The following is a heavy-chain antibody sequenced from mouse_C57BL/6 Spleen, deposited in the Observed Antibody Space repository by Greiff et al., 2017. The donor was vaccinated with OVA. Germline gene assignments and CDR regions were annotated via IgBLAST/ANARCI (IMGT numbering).Heavy chain of an antibody. J-gene: IGHJ1*03. CDR1: GFTFSDYY. Sequence: EVMLVESAGGLVQPGSSMKLSCTASGFTFSDYYMAWVRQVPEKGLEWVANINYDGSSTYYLDSLKSRFIISRDNAKNILYLQMSSLKSEDTATYYCAREGDYYYGSSYGWYFDVWGTGTTVTVSS. V-gene: IGHV5-16*01. CDR2: INYDGSST. CDR3: AREGDYYYGSSYGWYFDV. D-gene: IGHD1-1*01.